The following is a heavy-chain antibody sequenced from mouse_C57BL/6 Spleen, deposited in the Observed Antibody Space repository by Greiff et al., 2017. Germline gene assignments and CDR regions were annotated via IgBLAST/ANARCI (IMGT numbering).Heavy chain of an antibody. D-gene: IGHD1-1*01. Sequence: EVKLVESGGGLVKPGGSLKLSCAASGFTFSSYTMSWVRQTPEKRLEWVATISGGGGNTYYPDSVKGRFTISRDNAKNTLYLQMSSLRSEDTALYYCARHYGSSFYWYFDVWGTGTTVTVSS. V-gene: IGHV5-9*01. J-gene: IGHJ1*03. CDR2: ISGGGGNT. CDR3: ARHYGSSFYWYFDV. CDR1: GFTFSSYT.